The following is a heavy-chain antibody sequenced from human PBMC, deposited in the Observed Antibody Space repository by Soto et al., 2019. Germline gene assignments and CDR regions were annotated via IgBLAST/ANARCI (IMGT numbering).Heavy chain of an antibody. CDR3: ARGGGVGVAGSAAFDM. CDR2: INPATGAA. D-gene: IGHD3-3*01. J-gene: IGHJ3*02. Sequence: QLHLVQSGAVVKKPGASVTVSCSASGYPVTAYYMHWVRQAPGRGLEWMGGINPATGAAKYTQTFQGMVTMTRDTSTSTVFMELSGLTSEDPAVFYCARGGGVGVAGSAAFDMWGQGTLVTVSS. V-gene: IGHV1-2*02. CDR1: GYPVTAYY.